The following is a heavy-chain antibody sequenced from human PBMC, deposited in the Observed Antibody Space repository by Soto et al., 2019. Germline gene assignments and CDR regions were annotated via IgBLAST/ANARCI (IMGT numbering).Heavy chain of an antibody. J-gene: IGHJ4*02. D-gene: IGHD6-19*01. CDR3: GRTTFPPSYSSGWYPDS. CDR2: ISSSSSYI. V-gene: IGHV3-21*04. CDR1: GFTFSSYG. Sequence: GGSLRLSYAASGFTFSSYGMNWVRQAPGKGLEWVSSISSSSSYIYYADSVKGRFTISRDNAKNSLYLRMNSLRAEDTAVYYCGRTTFPPSYSSGWYPDSWGQGTQVTVSS.